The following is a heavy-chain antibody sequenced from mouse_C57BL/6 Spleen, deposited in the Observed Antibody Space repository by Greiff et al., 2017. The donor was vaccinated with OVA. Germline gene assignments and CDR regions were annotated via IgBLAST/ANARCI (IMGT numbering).Heavy chain of an antibody. J-gene: IGHJ2*01. CDR3: AREFYDYDDGSFDY. D-gene: IGHD2-4*01. Sequence: LLESGAELARPGASVKLSCKASGYTFTSYGISWVKQRTGQGLEWIGEIYPRSGTTYYNEKFKGKATLTADKSSSTAYMELRSLTSEDSAVYFCAREFYDYDDGSFDYWGQGTTLTVSS. CDR2: IYPRSGTT. CDR1: GYTFTSYG. V-gene: IGHV1-81*01.